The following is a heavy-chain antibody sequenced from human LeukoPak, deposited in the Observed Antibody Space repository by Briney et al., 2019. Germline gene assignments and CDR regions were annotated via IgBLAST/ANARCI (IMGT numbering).Heavy chain of an antibody. J-gene: IGHJ4*02. CDR3: AKDNIRIVVAGTIDY. D-gene: IGHD6-19*01. Sequence: GGSLRLSCAASGFTFDEYAMHWVRQAPGKGLEWVSGISWNSGSKGYAGSVKGRFTISRDNAKNSLYLQMNSLRSEDTALYYCAKDNIRIVVAGTIDYWGQGTLVTISS. CDR1: GFTFDEYA. V-gene: IGHV3-9*01. CDR2: ISWNSGSK.